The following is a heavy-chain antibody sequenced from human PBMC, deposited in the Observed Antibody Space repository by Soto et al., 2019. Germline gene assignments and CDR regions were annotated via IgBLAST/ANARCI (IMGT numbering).Heavy chain of an antibody. CDR3: ARRPVIYDFWSGYYTF. CDR2: INHSGST. D-gene: IGHD3-3*01. V-gene: IGHV4-34*01. Sequence: PSETLSLTCAVYGGSFSGYYWSWIRQPPGKGLEWIGEINHSGSTNYNPSLKSRVTISVDTSKNQFSLKLSSVTAADTAVYYCARRPVIYDFWSGYYTFWGQGTLVTVSS. CDR1: GGSFSGYY. J-gene: IGHJ4*02.